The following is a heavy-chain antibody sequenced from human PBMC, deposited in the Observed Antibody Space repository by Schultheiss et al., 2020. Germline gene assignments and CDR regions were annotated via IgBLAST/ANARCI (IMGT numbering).Heavy chain of an antibody. D-gene: IGHD3-10*01. Sequence: SETLSLTCTVSGGSISSGGYYWSWIRQHPGKGLEWIGRIYTSGSTNYNPSLKSRVTISVDTSKNQFSLKLSSVTAADTAVYYCARAMVGFGELSYYYYYGMDVWGQGTTVTVSS. V-gene: IGHV4-61*02. CDR1: GGSISSGGYY. J-gene: IGHJ6*02. CDR2: IYTSGST. CDR3: ARAMVGFGELSYYYYYGMDV.